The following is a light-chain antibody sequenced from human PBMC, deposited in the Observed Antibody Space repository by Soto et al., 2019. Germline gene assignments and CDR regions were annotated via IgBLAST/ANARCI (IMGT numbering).Light chain of an antibody. V-gene: IGKV3-11*01. Sequence: EIVLTQSPATLSLSPGERATLSCRASQSVSSYLAWYQQKPGQAPRLLIYDTSKRATGIPSRFSGSGSGTDFTLTISSLEPEDFAVYFCQQRTNWPRSFTFGPGTKVDIK. J-gene: IGKJ3*01. CDR3: QQRTNWPRSFT. CDR1: QSVSSY. CDR2: DTS.